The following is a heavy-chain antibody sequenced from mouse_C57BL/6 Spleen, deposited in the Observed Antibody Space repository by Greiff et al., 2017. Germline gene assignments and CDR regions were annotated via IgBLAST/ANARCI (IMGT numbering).Heavy chain of an antibody. J-gene: IGHJ4*01. V-gene: IGHV1-82*01. CDR2: IYPGDGDT. D-gene: IGHD1-1*02. CDR1: GYAFSSSW. Sequence: QVQLQQSGPELVKPGASVKISCKASGYAFSSSWMNWVKQRPGKGLEWIGRIYPGDGDTNYNGKFKGKATLTADKSSSTAYMQLSSLTSEDSAVYCCARPITTVVCYAMDYWGQGTSVTVSA. CDR3: ARPITTVVCYAMDY.